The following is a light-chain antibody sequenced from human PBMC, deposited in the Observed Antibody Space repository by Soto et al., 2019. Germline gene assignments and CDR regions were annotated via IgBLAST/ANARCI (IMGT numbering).Light chain of an antibody. CDR3: QQSYSTLLWT. V-gene: IGKV1-39*01. CDR1: QGIRND. J-gene: IGKJ1*01. Sequence: IQMTQSPSSLSASVGDRVTITCRASQGIRNDLGWYQQKPGKAPKLLIYAASSLQSGVPSRFSGSGSGTDFTLTISSLQPEDFATYYCQQSYSTLLWTFGQGTKVDIK. CDR2: AAS.